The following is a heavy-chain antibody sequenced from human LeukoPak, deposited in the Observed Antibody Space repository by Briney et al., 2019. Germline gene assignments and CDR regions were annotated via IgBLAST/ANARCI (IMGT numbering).Heavy chain of an antibody. Sequence: PGGSLRLSCAASGFTFSSYSMNWVRQAPGKGLEWVSSISSSSSYIYYADSVKGRFTISRDNAKNSLYLQMNSLRAEDTAVYYCASSFASEPLNPFDYWGQGTLVTVSS. CDR1: GFTFSSYS. D-gene: IGHD2-15*01. V-gene: IGHV3-21*01. J-gene: IGHJ4*02. CDR2: ISSSSSYI. CDR3: ASSFASEPLNPFDY.